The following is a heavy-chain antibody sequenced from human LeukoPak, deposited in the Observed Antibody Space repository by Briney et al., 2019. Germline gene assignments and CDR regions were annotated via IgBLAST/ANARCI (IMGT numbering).Heavy chain of an antibody. J-gene: IGHJ4*02. CDR1: GFTFSNVW. V-gene: IGHV3-15*01. D-gene: IGHD3-16*01. CDR2: IKSKTYGGTT. CDR3: TTVANGGDFDY. Sequence: GGSLTLSCAASGFTFSNVWMSWVRQAPGKGLEWVGRIKSKTYGGTTEYGAPVKRRFRISRDASKNTLYLQIHSLETEDTAVYYCTTVANGGDFDYWGQGTLVTVSS.